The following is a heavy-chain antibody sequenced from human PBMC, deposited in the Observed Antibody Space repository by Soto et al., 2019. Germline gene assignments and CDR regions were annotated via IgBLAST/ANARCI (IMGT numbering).Heavy chain of an antibody. D-gene: IGHD3-10*01. CDR1: GFTFSSYA. J-gene: IGHJ4*02. CDR2: ISGSGGST. CDR3: AKDLHRIGLLWFGELLFDY. V-gene: IGHV3-23*01. Sequence: PGGSLRLSCAASGFTFSSYAMSWVRQAPGKGLEWVSAISGSGGSTYYADSVKGRFTISRDNSKNTLYLQMNSLRAEDTAVYYCAKDLHRIGLLWFGELLFDYWGQGTLVTVSS.